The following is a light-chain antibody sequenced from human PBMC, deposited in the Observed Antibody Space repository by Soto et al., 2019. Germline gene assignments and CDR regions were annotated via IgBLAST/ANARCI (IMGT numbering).Light chain of an antibody. CDR3: QQDGSSGT. Sequence: EIVLTQSPGTLSLSPGERATLSCRASQSVSNNYLAWYQQKPGQAPRLLLYGASNRATGIPDRFSGSGSGTDFALTISRLEPEDFAVYYCQQDGSSGTFGQGTKVAIK. V-gene: IGKV3-20*01. J-gene: IGKJ1*01. CDR2: GAS. CDR1: QSVSNNY.